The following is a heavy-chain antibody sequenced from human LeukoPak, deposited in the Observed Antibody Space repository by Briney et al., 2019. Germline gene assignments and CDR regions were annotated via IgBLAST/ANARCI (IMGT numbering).Heavy chain of an antibody. CDR3: ARAVYYYDSSGYYH. CDR2: INPNSGGT. CDR1: GYTFTVYY. V-gene: IGHV1-2*02. D-gene: IGHD3-22*01. Sequence: ASVTVSFKASGYTFTVYYMHWVRQAPGQGLEWMGWINPNSGGTNYAQKFQGRVTMTRDTSISTAYMELSRLRSDDTAVYYCARAVYYYDSSGYYHWGQGTLVTVSS. J-gene: IGHJ5*02.